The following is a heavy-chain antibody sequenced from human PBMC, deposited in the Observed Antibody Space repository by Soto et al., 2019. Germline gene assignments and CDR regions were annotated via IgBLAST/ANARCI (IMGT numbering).Heavy chain of an antibody. CDR3: TRAQFEFGSYFGLDV. CDR1: GYTFTNYD. CDR2: MNPDSENT. D-gene: IGHD3-10*01. Sequence: QVHLVQSGAEVKQPGASVRVSCKASGYTFTNYDITWVRQATGQGLEWMGWMNPDSENTGSPQKFQGRVTMTVNTSINTAYMELTSQRSEDTAVYYCTRAQFEFGSYFGLDVWGQGTTVTVSS. V-gene: IGHV1-8*01. J-gene: IGHJ6*02.